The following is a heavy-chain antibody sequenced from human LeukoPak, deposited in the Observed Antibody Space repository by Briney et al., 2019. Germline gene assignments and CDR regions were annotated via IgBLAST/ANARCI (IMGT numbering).Heavy chain of an antibody. V-gene: IGHV1-46*01. D-gene: IGHD6-19*01. Sequence: ASVKVSCKASGYTFTGYYMHWVRQAPGQGLEWMGIINPSGGSTSYAQKFQGRVTMTRDTSTSTVYMELSSLRSEDTAVYYCARGRIAVAGTLYMDVWGKGTTVTISS. CDR1: GYTFTGYY. CDR2: INPSGGST. CDR3: ARGRIAVAGTLYMDV. J-gene: IGHJ6*03.